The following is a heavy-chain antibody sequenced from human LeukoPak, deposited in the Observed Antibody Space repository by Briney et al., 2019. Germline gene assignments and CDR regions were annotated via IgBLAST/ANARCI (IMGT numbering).Heavy chain of an antibody. D-gene: IGHD6-19*01. V-gene: IGHV3-43D*03. Sequence: GGSLRLSCTASGFTFANSAMHWVRQPPGKGLEWVSLINWDGVSTYYADSVRGRFTISRDNSKNSLYLQMSSLRPGDTAKYFCARAGSGWYGDYYYYMDVWGKGTTVTVSS. CDR1: GFTFANSA. J-gene: IGHJ6*03. CDR3: ARAGSGWYGDYYYYMDV. CDR2: INWDGVST.